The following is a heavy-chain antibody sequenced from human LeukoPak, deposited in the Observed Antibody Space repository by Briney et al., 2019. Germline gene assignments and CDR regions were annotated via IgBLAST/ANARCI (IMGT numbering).Heavy chain of an antibody. CDR1: GGSFSGYY. CDR3: ARETYCSSTSCYIEGPHWFDP. J-gene: IGHJ5*02. D-gene: IGHD2-2*02. Sequence: PSETLSLTCAVYGGSFSGYYWSWIRQPPGKGLEWIGEINHSGSTNYNPSPKSRVTISVDTSKNQFSLKLSSVTAADTAVYYCARETYCSSTSCYIEGPHWFDPWGQGTLVTVSS. V-gene: IGHV4-34*01. CDR2: INHSGST.